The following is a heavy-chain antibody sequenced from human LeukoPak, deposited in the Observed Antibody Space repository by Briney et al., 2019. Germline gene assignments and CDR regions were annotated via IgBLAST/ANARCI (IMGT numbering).Heavy chain of an antibody. CDR1: GFTFNTYT. V-gene: IGHV3-23*01. CDR2: ISGRGDGT. D-gene: IGHD3-10*01. J-gene: IGHJ4*02. Sequence: PGGSLTLSCAASGFTFNTYTMNWVRQAPGKGLEWVSAISGRGDGTYYADFVKGRFTISRDNSKNTLFLQMNSLRVEDTATYYCAKGTERYREVSSFDSWGRGTLVAVSS. CDR3: AKGTERYREVSSFDS.